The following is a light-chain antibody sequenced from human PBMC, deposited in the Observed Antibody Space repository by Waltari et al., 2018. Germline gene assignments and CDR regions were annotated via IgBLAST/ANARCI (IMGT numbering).Light chain of an antibody. CDR2: DAS. Sequence: EIVLTQSPASLSLSPGDRATPPCRASQSVGRTLAWYQQRPGQAPRLLIYDASSRATGIPDRFSGSGSGTDFSLTISRLEPEDFAVYYCQKYGTRPATFGQGTKVEVK. V-gene: IGKV3-20*01. CDR1: QSVGRT. CDR3: QKYGTRPAT. J-gene: IGKJ1*01.